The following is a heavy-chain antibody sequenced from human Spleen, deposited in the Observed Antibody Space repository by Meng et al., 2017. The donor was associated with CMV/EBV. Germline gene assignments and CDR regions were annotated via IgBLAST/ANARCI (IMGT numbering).Heavy chain of an antibody. Sequence: SGGSISSGGYYWGWIRQPPGKGLEWIGYIYYSGGTYYNPSLRSRVSISVDTSKSQFSLKLNSVTATDTAVYYCATATVTTYWYFDLWGRGTLVTVSS. CDR3: ATATVTTYWYFDL. J-gene: IGHJ2*01. V-gene: IGHV4-30-4*08. CDR2: IYYSGGT. CDR1: GGSISSGGYY. D-gene: IGHD4-17*01.